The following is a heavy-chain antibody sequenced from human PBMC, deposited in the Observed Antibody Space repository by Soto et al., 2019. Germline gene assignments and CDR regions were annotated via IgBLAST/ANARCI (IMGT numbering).Heavy chain of an antibody. V-gene: IGHV3-23*01. CDR2: ITATGGST. CDR3: ARGRTSVAFLDS. D-gene: IGHD2-21*01. Sequence: EVQLLESGGASVQSGGSLRLSCAASGFAFNDYAMAWVRQAPGKGLEWVSSITATGGSTYYSDSVKGRFSISRDNSKNTLHLQMDSLRVEDTAVYFCARGRTSVAFLDSWGQGTLVTVSS. CDR1: GFAFNDYA. J-gene: IGHJ1*01.